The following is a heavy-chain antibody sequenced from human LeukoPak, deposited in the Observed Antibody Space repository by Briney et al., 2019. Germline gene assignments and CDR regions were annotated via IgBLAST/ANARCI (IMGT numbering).Heavy chain of an antibody. V-gene: IGHV4-61*01. CDR1: GASVSSGSYY. Sequence: PSETLSLTCSVSGASVSSGSYYWRCIRQPPGKGLEWIGYAYYTGSTKYNPSLKSRVTISLDTPKNQFPLKLTSVTAADTAVYYCARGLRPSGYSGYDFVGYYFDYWGQGILVTGSA. D-gene: IGHD5-12*01. CDR2: AYYTGST. J-gene: IGHJ4*02. CDR3: ARGLRPSGYSGYDFVGYYFDY.